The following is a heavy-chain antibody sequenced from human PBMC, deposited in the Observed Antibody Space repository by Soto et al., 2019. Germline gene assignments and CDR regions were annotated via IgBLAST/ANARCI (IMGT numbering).Heavy chain of an antibody. CDR2: ISGSGGST. Sequence: GSLRLSCAASGFTFSSYAMSWVRQAPGKGLEWVSAISGSGGSTYYADSVKGRFTISRDNSKNTLYLQMNSLRAEDTAVYYCAKDVLPRPGIVEVGNAFDIWGQGTMVTVSS. V-gene: IGHV3-23*01. J-gene: IGHJ3*02. CDR3: AKDVLPRPGIVEVGNAFDI. D-gene: IGHD2-2*01. CDR1: GFTFSSYA.